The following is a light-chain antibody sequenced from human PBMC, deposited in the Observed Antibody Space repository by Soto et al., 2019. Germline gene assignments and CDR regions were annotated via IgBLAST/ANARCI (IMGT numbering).Light chain of an antibody. CDR3: SSFAGSNNFPYV. V-gene: IGLV2-8*01. J-gene: IGLJ1*01. CDR2: EIN. Sequence: QSALTQPPSASGSPGQSVTISCTETSSDVGAYDYVSWYQQHPGKAPKLMIYEINKRPSGVPDRFSGSKSGNTASLTVSGLQAEDEADYYCSSFAGSNNFPYVFGTGTKVTV. CDR1: SSDVGAYDY.